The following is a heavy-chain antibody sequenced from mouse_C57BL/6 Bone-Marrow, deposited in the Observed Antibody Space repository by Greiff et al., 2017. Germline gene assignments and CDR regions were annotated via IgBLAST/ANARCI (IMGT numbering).Heavy chain of an antibody. CDR1: GYTFTSYW. V-gene: IGHV1-55*01. CDR3: ARPYSSNCWYFDV. D-gene: IGHD2-5*01. Sequence: QVQLQQPGAELVKPGASVKMSCKASGYTFTSYWITWVKQRPGQGLEWIGDIYPGSGSTNYNEKFKSKATLTVDTSSTTAYRHLSSLTTEDSEVYCCARPYSSNCWYFDVWGTGTTVTVSS. CDR2: IYPGSGST. J-gene: IGHJ1*03.